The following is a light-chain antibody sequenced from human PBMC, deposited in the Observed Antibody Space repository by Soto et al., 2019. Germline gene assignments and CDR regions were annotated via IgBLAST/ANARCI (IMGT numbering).Light chain of an antibody. CDR3: AAWDGSLNAYV. J-gene: IGLJ1*01. Sequence: VLTQPPSASGTPGQRVTISCSGSSSNIGSNAVNWYQQFPGTAPKLLIYTDNQRPSGVPDRFSGSKSGTSASLAISGLQSEDEADYFCAAWDGSLNAYVFGTGTKVTVL. CDR2: TDN. CDR1: SSNIGSNA. V-gene: IGLV1-44*01.